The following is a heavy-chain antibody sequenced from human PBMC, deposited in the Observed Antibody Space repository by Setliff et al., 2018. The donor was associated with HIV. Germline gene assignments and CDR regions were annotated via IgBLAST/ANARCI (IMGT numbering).Heavy chain of an antibody. CDR1: GGSLSGYY. CDR3: AREGGQGYSGSGSFYHRNFDL. V-gene: IGHV4-34*01. J-gene: IGHJ2*01. Sequence: PSETLSLTCAVYGGSLSGYYWSWVRQSPGRGLEWIGEINQSGNTNFNPSLKSRLIISVDTSKRQFSLKLTSVTAADTALYYCAREGGQGYSGSGSFYHRNFDLWGRGTLVTVSS. D-gene: IGHD3-10*01. CDR2: INQSGNT.